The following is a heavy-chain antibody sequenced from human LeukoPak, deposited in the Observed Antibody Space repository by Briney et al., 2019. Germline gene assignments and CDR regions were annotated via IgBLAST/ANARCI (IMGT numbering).Heavy chain of an antibody. Sequence: ETLCLTPTVSVGSISSSSYYWGGIRQPPGKRLGWIGRIYYSVRTYYNPSLKSRVTTSVDTPKNNFSLRLSSLTPPDTAVYYCSRIVYPGIAGAGNFDYLGQGTLVTVS. D-gene: IGHD6-19*01. CDR1: VGSISSSSYY. CDR3: SRIVYPGIAGAGNFDY. J-gene: IGHJ4*02. V-gene: IGHV4-39*07. CDR2: IYYSVRT.